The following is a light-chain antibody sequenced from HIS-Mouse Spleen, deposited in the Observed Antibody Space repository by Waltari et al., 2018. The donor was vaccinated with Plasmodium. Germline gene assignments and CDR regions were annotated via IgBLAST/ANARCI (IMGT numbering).Light chain of an antibody. CDR3: YSTDSSGNHRV. CDR1: ALPKKY. J-gene: IGLJ3*02. Sequence: SYELTQPPSVSVSPGQTARITCSGDALPKKYAYWYQQNAGQAPVLVIYEDSKRPSGIPERVSGSSSGTMDTLTISGAQVEDEADYYCYSTDSSGNHRVFGGGTKLTVL. CDR2: EDS. V-gene: IGLV3-10*01.